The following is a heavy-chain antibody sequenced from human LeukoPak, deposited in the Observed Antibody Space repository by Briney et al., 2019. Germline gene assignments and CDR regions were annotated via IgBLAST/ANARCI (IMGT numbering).Heavy chain of an antibody. CDR1: GGSISSGSYY. D-gene: IGHD2-15*01. J-gene: IGHJ5*02. Sequence: SETLSLTCTVSGGSISSGSYYWSWIRQPAGKGLQWIGRIYTSGSTNYNPSLKSRVTISVDTSKNQFSLKLSSVTAADTAVYYCARGVGGYCSGGSCYSGPNWFDPWGQGTLVTVSS. CDR3: ARGVGGYCSGGSCYSGPNWFDP. CDR2: IYTSGST. V-gene: IGHV4-61*02.